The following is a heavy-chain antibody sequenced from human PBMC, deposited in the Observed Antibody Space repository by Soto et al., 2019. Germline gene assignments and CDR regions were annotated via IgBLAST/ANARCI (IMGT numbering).Heavy chain of an antibody. CDR2: IYYSGGT. D-gene: IGHD6-19*01. J-gene: IGHJ5*02. V-gene: IGHV4-61*08. CDR3: TREQSDDNYFDP. CDR1: GAALSGGGYF. Sequence: PSETLSLTCTLSGAALSGGGYFYTWVRQPPGKGLEWLGYIYYSGGTNYNPSLKSRVTISLDKSKSQFSLRLISVTAADTAVYYCTREQSDDNYFDPWGQGTLVTVS.